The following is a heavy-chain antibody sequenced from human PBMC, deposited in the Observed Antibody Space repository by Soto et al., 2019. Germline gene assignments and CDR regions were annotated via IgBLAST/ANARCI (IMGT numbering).Heavy chain of an antibody. Sequence: QVQLVESGGGVVQPGRSLRLSCAASGFTFSSYAMHWVRQAPGKGLEWVAVISYDGSNKYYADSVKGRFTISRDNSKNTLYLQMNSLRAEDTAVYYCARIMTNGGGGIDYWGQGTLVTVSS. D-gene: IGHD1-1*01. CDR3: ARIMTNGGGGIDY. CDR1: GFTFSSYA. CDR2: ISYDGSNK. J-gene: IGHJ4*02. V-gene: IGHV3-30-3*01.